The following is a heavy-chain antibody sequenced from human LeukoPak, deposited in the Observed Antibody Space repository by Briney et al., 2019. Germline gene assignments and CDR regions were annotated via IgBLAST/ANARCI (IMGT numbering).Heavy chain of an antibody. CDR3: ARARYLSGSRDDALDI. J-gene: IGHJ3*02. CDR1: GGSISSGGYY. D-gene: IGHD1-26*01. Sequence: PSETLSLTCTVSGGSISSGGYYWSWIRQHPGKGLEWIGYISYSGSTYYNPSLKSRVTISVDTSKNQFSLKLSSVTAADTAVYYCARARYLSGSRDDALDIWGQGTMVSVFS. CDR2: ISYSGST. V-gene: IGHV4-31*03.